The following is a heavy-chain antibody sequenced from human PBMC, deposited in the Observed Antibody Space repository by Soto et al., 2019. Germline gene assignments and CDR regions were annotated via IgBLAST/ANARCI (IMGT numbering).Heavy chain of an antibody. Sequence: AASVKVSCKASGITFRRTAVQWMRQARGQRLEWIGRIVVGTGSTTYAQIVQERIAITRDMSTNTAYMELSGLRSEDTAVYYCARVAPSRGGYYDSSGPTVPDAFDIWGQGTMVTVSS. CDR3: ARVAPSRGGYYDSSGPTVPDAFDI. CDR1: GITFRRTA. D-gene: IGHD3-22*01. CDR2: IVVGTGST. J-gene: IGHJ3*02. V-gene: IGHV1-58*01.